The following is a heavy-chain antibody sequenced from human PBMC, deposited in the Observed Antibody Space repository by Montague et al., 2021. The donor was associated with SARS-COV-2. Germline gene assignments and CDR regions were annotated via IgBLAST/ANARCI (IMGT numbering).Heavy chain of an antibody. Sequence: SETLSPTCTLSGGSISSDYWTWIRQPPGKGLEWIGFVYYRGKTYXKPSLMCRVTISVDTSSNHFSLTLSSVTAADTAIYYCARHYDHSSRVDSWGQGTLVTVSS. D-gene: IGHD3-16*01. V-gene: IGHV4-59*08. J-gene: IGHJ4*02. CDR1: GGSISSDY. CDR3: ARHYDHSSRVDS. CDR2: VYYRGKT.